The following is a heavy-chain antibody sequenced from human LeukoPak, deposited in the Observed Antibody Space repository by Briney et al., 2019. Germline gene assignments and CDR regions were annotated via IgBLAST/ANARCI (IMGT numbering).Heavy chain of an antibody. CDR1: GYTFTSYY. D-gene: IGHD6-13*01. CDR2: INPSGGST. V-gene: IGHV1-46*01. CDR3: AREFRIAAAGGPFDY. J-gene: IGHJ4*02. Sequence: ASVKVSCKASGYTFTSYYMHWVRQAPGQGLEWMGIINPSGGSTSYAQKFQGRVTMTRDMSTSTVYMELSSLRSEDTAVYYCAREFRIAAAGGPFDYWGQGTLVTVSS.